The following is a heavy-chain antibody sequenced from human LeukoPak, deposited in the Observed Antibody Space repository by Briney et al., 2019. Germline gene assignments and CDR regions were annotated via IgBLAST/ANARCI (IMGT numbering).Heavy chain of an antibody. V-gene: IGHV3-23*01. Sequence: TGGSLRLSCAASGFTFSNAWMNWVRQAPGKGLEWVSGVSGSGGSTYYADSVKGRFTISRDNSKNTLYLQMNSLRAEDTAVYYCAKDLWDSGSQAYFDYWGQGTLVTVSS. D-gene: IGHD3-10*01. CDR1: GFTFSNAW. J-gene: IGHJ4*02. CDR3: AKDLWDSGSQAYFDY. CDR2: VSGSGGST.